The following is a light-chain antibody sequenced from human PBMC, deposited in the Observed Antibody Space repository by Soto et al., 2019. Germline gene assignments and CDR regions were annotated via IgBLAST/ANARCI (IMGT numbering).Light chain of an antibody. Sequence: EVVLTQSPATLSLSPGERATLSCRASQSVSTYLAWYQQKPGQAPRLLIYDASNRATGTPARFSGSGSRTYVTPTLSSLEPEDFAVYYCQHRSNWPLTFGGGTKVEIK. J-gene: IGKJ4*01. CDR2: DAS. CDR1: QSVSTY. V-gene: IGKV3-11*01. CDR3: QHRSNWPLT.